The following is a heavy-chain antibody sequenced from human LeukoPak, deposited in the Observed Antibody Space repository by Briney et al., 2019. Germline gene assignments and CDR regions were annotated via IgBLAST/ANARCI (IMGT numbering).Heavy chain of an antibody. D-gene: IGHD3-10*01. CDR1: GYTFTGYY. Sequence: ASVKVSCKASGYTFTGYYMHWVRQAPGQGLEWMGWINPNSGGTNYAQKFQGRVTMTRDTSISTAYMELSRLRSDDTAVYYCARGLYYCGSGRIGYYMDVWGKGTTVTVSS. CDR2: INPNSGGT. CDR3: ARGLYYCGSGRIGYYMDV. V-gene: IGHV1-2*02. J-gene: IGHJ6*03.